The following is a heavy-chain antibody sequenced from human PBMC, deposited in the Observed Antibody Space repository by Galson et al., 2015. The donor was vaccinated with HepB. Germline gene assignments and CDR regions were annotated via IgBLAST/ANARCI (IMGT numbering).Heavy chain of an antibody. Sequence: SLRLSCAASGFTFSDFQMSWIRQAPGKGLEWVSYISDRGTTKYYADSVKGRFTISRDNAKRSLWLQMNSLRVEDTAVYYCVRDREVAGGGDWFDPWGQGTLVTVSS. D-gene: IGHD6-13*01. V-gene: IGHV3-11*04. CDR2: ISDRGTTK. J-gene: IGHJ5*02. CDR3: VRDREVAGGGDWFDP. CDR1: GFTFSDFQ.